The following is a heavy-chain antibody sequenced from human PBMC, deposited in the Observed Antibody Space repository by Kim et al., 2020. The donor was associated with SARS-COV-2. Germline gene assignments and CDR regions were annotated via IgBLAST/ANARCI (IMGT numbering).Heavy chain of an antibody. J-gene: IGHJ4*02. CDR3: AKDWPGTSSVTADY. Sequence: AASVKCRFTVSRDNAKNMLFLQMNNLRVEDTAVYYCAKDWPGTSSVTADYWGQGILVSVTS. V-gene: IGHV3-23*01. D-gene: IGHD4-17*01.